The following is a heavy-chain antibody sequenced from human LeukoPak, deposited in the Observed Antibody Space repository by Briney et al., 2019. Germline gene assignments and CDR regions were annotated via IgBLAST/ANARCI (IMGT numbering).Heavy chain of an antibody. D-gene: IGHD5-24*01. CDR2: IGSTSTYT. Sequence: GGSLRLSCAASGFTFSRYSMDWVRQAPGEGLEWVSTIGSTSTYTHYADAVKGRFTISRDNAKNSLSLQMNSLRAEDTAVYFCARGLAEMAALNYYMDVWGKGTTVTVSS. V-gene: IGHV3-21*04. CDR1: GFTFSRYS. J-gene: IGHJ6*03. CDR3: ARGLAEMAALNYYMDV.